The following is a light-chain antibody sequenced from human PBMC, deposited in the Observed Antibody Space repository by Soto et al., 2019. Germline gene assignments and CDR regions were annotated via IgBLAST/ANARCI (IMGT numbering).Light chain of an antibody. Sequence: QSALTQPPSASGSPGQSVTISCTGASSDVGGYNFVSWDQQHPGKAPQLIIYDVTKRPSGVPDRFSGSKSGNTASLTVSGIQADDEADYYCSSYAGSSVPVAFGGGTKVTVL. V-gene: IGLV2-8*01. CDR2: DVT. CDR1: SSDVGGYNF. J-gene: IGLJ2*01. CDR3: SSYAGSSVPVA.